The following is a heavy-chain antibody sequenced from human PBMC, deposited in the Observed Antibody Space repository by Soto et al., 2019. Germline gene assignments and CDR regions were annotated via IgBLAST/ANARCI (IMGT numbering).Heavy chain of an antibody. CDR2: IYNGGST. V-gene: IGHV4-30-2*05. Sequence: PSETQSLTCAVSGGSISSGGYSWSWIRQSPEKGLEWIGHIYNGGSTYHNPSLNSRASISVDTSKNQFSLRLNSVSAADTAVYYCTKGPSGDKVDYWGQGILVTVSS. J-gene: IGHJ4*02. CDR1: GGSISSGGYS. CDR3: TKGPSGDKVDY. D-gene: IGHD7-27*01.